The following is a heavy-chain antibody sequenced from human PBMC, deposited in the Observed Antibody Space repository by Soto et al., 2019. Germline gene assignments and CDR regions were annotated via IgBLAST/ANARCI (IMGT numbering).Heavy chain of an antibody. D-gene: IGHD6-13*01. V-gene: IGHV3-21*01. CDR1: GFTFSSYS. Sequence: VGSLRLSCAASGFTFSSYSMNWVRQAPGKGLEWVSSISSSSSYIYYADSVKGRFTISRDNAKNSLYLQMNSLRAEDTAVYYCARDSAAAGNPFDYWGQGTLVTVSS. J-gene: IGHJ4*02. CDR2: ISSSSSYI. CDR3: ARDSAAAGNPFDY.